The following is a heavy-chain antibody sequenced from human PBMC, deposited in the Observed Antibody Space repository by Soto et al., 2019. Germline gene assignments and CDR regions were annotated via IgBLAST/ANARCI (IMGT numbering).Heavy chain of an antibody. D-gene: IGHD1-1*01. CDR3: ARGTTTSAFSAMDV. V-gene: IGHV3-30-3*01. J-gene: IGHJ6*02. CDR1: GFTFSNNA. Sequence: QVQLVESGGGVVQPGRSLRLSCAASGFTFSNNAMDWVRQAPGKGLVWVAVISYDGSNKYIEESVKGRFTISRDNSKNTLFLQMNSLRAKDTDIYYCARGTTTSAFSAMDVWGQGTTVTVSS. CDR2: ISYDGSNK.